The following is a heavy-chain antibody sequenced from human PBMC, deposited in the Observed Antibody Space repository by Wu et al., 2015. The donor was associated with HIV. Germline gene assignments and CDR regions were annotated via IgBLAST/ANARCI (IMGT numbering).Heavy chain of an antibody. Sequence: QVQLVQSGAEVKKPGASVKVSCQASGYTFTAYYIHWVRQAPGQGLEWMGGIIPIFGSTNYPQRFQGRVTITTHESTSTVYMDLSGLTTEDTAVYYCAGGLLGTQRRTSGYDYYFDFWGQGTLVAVSS. CDR1: GYTFTAYY. J-gene: IGHJ4*02. D-gene: IGHD2-2*01. CDR2: IIPIFGST. CDR3: AGGLLGTQRRTSGYDYYFDF. V-gene: IGHV1-69*05.